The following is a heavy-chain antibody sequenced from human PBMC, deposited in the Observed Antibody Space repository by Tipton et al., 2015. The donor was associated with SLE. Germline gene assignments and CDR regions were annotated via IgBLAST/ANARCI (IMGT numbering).Heavy chain of an antibody. J-gene: IGHJ3*02. Sequence: GSLRLSCAASGFTFSSYWMHWVRQAPGKGLVWVSRINSDGSSTSYADSVKGRFTISRDNAKNTLYLQMNSLRAEDTAVYYCARVSRAYCGGDCPVDIWGQGTMVTVSS. D-gene: IGHD2-21*01. CDR3: ARVSRAYCGGDCPVDI. V-gene: IGHV3-74*01. CDR2: INSDGSST. CDR1: GFTFSSYW.